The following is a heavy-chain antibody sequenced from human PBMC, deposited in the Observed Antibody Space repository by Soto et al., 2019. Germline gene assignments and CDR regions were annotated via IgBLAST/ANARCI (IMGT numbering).Heavy chain of an antibody. D-gene: IGHD3-22*01. V-gene: IGHV4-4*02. CDR3: ARGSEGYYYDSSGYYYVN. CDR2: IYHSGST. Sequence: QVQLQESGPGLVKPSGTLSLTCAVSGGSISSSNWWSWVRQPPGKGLEWIGEIYHSGSTNYNPSIKSLVTISVDKSKNQFSLKLSSVTDADTAVYYCARGSEGYYYDSSGYYYVNWGQGTLVTVSS. J-gene: IGHJ4*02. CDR1: GGSISSSNW.